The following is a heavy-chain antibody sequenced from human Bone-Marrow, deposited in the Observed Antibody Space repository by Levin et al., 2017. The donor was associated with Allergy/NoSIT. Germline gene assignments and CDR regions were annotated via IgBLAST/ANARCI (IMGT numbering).Heavy chain of an antibody. D-gene: IGHD2/OR15-2a*01. CDR1: GFTFSTFE. Sequence: GGSLRLSCAASGFTFSTFEMNWVRQAPGKGLEWIAYISSTSIISYAKSVKGRFIISRDNAKNLLFLQMNSLRAEDTAVYYCAKDQEYSNSFDSWGQGILVSVSS. CDR3: AKDQEYSNSFDS. J-gene: IGHJ5*01. V-gene: IGHV3-48*03. CDR2: ISSTSII.